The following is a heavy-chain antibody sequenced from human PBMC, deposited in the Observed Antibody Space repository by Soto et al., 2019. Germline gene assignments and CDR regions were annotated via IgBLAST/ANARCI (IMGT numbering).Heavy chain of an antibody. CDR2: IIPIFGTA. D-gene: IGHD5-12*01. J-gene: IGHJ6*02. CDR1: GGTFSSYA. CDR3: ARGYGVRTNYGMAV. V-gene: IGHV1-69*06. Sequence: QVQLVQSGAEVKKPGSSVKVSCKASGGTFSSYAISWVRQAPGPGLEWMGGIIPIFGTANYAQQFQGRVTITADKSTSTASMELSSLRSEDTAVYYCARGYGVRTNYGMAVWGQGTTVTVSS.